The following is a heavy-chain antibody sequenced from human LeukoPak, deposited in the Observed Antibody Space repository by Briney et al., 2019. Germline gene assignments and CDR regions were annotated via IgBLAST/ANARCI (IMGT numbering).Heavy chain of an antibody. CDR3: AAYVWGSYRYTDFDY. CDR1: GFTFSSYA. J-gene: IGHJ4*02. CDR2: ISGSGGST. Sequence: PGGSLRLSCAASGFTFSSYAMSWVRQAPGKGLEWVSAISGSGGSTYYADSVKGRFTISRDNSKSTLYLQMNSLRAEDTAVYYCAAYVWGSYRYTDFDYWGQGTLVTVSS. V-gene: IGHV3-23*01. D-gene: IGHD3-16*02.